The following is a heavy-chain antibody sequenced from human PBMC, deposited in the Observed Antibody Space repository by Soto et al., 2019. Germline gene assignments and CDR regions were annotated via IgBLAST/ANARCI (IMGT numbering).Heavy chain of an antibody. J-gene: IGHJ4*02. D-gene: IGHD3-10*01. CDR1: GFTFSRDG. CDR2: ITDNGGST. V-gene: IGHV3-23*01. CDR3: ARDSGWPILNFDN. Sequence: PGGSLRLSCAASGFTFSRDGMSWVRQAPGKGLEWVSLITDNGGSTYYADSVKGRFTVSREMSKNTAFLQMNALRHEDTAVYFCARDSGWPILNFDNWGQGTPVTVSS.